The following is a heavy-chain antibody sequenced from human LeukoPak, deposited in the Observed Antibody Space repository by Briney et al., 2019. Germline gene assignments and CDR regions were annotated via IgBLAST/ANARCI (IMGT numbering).Heavy chain of an antibody. CDR1: GFTFSNYW. CDR2: IKQDGSAQ. J-gene: IGHJ4*02. CDR3: ARDRGTIFGVVIPYFDY. D-gene: IGHD3-3*01. Sequence: PGGSLRLSCAASGFTFSNYWLSWVRQAPGKGLEWVANIKQDGSAQYYVDSVKGRFTISRDNAKNSLYLQLNTLRAEDTGVYYCARDRGTIFGVVIPYFDYWGQGTLVTVSS. V-gene: IGHV3-7*01.